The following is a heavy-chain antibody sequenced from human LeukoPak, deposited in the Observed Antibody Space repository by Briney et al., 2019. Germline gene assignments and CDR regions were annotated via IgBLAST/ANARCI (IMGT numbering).Heavy chain of an antibody. Sequence: GGSLRLSCAASGFTFSSYAMSWVRQAPGKGLEWVSGISNSGGTTYYADSVRGRFTISRDNSKNTLYLQMDSLRAEDTAVYHCAKNLDGVATYFDYWGQGTLVTVSS. D-gene: IGHD5-12*01. J-gene: IGHJ4*02. CDR2: ISNSGGTT. V-gene: IGHV3-23*01. CDR3: AKNLDGVATYFDY. CDR1: GFTFSSYA.